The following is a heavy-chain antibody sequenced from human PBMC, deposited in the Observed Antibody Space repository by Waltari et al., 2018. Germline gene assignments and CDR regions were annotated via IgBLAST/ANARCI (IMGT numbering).Heavy chain of an antibody. Sequence: EVQLLESGGGLVQPGGSLRLSCAASGFTFSSYAMSWVRQAPGKGLEWVSAISGSGGSTYYADSVKGRFTISRDNSKNTLYLQMNSLRAEDTAGYYCAPQAAAGPYFDYWGQGTLVTVSS. CDR1: GFTFSSYA. J-gene: IGHJ4*02. D-gene: IGHD6-13*01. CDR2: ISGSGGST. CDR3: APQAAAGPYFDY. V-gene: IGHV3-23*01.